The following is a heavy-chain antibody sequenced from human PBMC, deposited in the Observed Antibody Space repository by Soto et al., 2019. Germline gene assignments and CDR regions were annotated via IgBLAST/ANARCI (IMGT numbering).Heavy chain of an antibody. CDR1: GFSLSTTGVG. CDR2: IYWNDDK. J-gene: IGHJ5*02. CDR3: AHRRQSFHYTTGLNWFAP. D-gene: IGHD2-8*01. V-gene: IGHV2-5*01. Sequence: SGPTLVNPTQTLTLTCTFSGFSLSTTGVGVGWIRQPPGKALEWLALIYWNDDKRYSPSLKSRLTITKDTSKNQVVLTMTNMDPVDTATYYCAHRRQSFHYTTGLNWFAPWGQGTLVTVSS.